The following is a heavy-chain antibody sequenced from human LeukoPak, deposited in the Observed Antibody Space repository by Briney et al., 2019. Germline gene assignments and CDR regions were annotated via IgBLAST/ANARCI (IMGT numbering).Heavy chain of an antibody. Sequence: PGGSLRLSCAASGLTFSTYAVSWIRQAPGKGLEWVSIISGSGGSTYYAYSVKGRFTISRDNSKNTLYLQMNSLRAEDTAVYYCAKERLTTTAFDYWGQGTLVTVSS. CDR3: AKERLTTTAFDY. D-gene: IGHD1-1*01. CDR1: GLTFSTYA. V-gene: IGHV3-23*01. CDR2: ISGSGGST. J-gene: IGHJ4*02.